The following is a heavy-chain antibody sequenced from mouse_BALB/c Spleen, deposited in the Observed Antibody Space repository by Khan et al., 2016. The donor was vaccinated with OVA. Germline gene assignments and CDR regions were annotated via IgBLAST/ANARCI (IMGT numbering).Heavy chain of an antibody. Sequence: QVQLQQSGPELVRPGVSVKISCKGSGYTFTDYAMYWVKQSHAKSLERIGLISTYSGSTNYNQKFKGKVTMTVDKSSSEAYMELARLTSADSAIYYGARPTYDGYCDYWGQGTALTVSS. J-gene: IGHJ2*01. CDR3: ARPTYDGYCDY. CDR2: ISTYSGST. CDR1: GYTFTDYA. V-gene: IGHV1S137*01. D-gene: IGHD2-3*01.